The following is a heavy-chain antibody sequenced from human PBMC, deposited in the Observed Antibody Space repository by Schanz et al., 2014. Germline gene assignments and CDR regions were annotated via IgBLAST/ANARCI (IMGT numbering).Heavy chain of an antibody. J-gene: IGHJ4*02. CDR1: GFAFSSYG. CDR3: AKSLESCPGGRCSRGYFDS. D-gene: IGHD2-8*02. CDR2: IGVDGTTT. Sequence: EVQLLESGGGLVQPGGSLRLSCLASGFAFSSYGMNWLRQAPGKGLEWVSVIGVDGTTTYYADSVKGRFTISRDNSKNTLYLQMNSLRAEDTAVYYCAKSLESCPGGRCSRGYFDSWGQGTLVTVSS. V-gene: IGHV3-23*01.